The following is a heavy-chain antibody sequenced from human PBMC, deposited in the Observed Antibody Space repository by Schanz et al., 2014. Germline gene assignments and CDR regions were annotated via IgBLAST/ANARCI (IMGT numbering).Heavy chain of an antibody. CDR2: MNPNSGDT. Sequence: QVQLIQSGAEVKKPGASVKVSCTASGYTFTSYDINWLRQAPGQGLEWLGWMNPNSGDTNYAQKFQGRVTLTTDTSTSTAYMELRNLRSDDTAVYYCARAKRVGDMDVWGKGTTVTVAS. V-gene: IGHV1-8*01. J-gene: IGHJ6*04. CDR3: ARAKRVGDMDV. CDR1: GYTFTSYD. D-gene: IGHD3-10*01.